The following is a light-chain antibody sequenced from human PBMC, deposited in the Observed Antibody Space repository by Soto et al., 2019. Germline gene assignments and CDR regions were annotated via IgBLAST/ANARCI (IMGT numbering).Light chain of an antibody. Sequence: DIVMTQSPLSLPVTPGEPASISCRSSQSLLHSNGYNYLDGYLQKPGQSPQLLIYLGSNPASGVPHRFSGSGSGTDFTLKISRVEAEDVAVYYLILPLQSWPCRQGTKVEIK. CDR1: QSLLHSNGYNY. J-gene: IGKJ1*01. V-gene: IGKV2-28*01. CDR3: ILPLQSWP. CDR2: LGS.